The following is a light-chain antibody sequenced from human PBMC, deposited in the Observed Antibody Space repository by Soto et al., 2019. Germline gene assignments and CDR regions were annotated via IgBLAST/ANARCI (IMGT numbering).Light chain of an antibody. J-gene: IGKJ1*01. CDR3: QQRGTWPT. Sequence: EIVLTQSPVTLSLSPGERATLSCRASQSVSGYVAWYQQKPGQAPRLLIYDASSRANGIPARFTGSGSETDFSLTISSLEPEDFAVYYCQQRGTWPTFGQGTRVEI. CDR1: QSVSGY. CDR2: DAS. V-gene: IGKV3-11*01.